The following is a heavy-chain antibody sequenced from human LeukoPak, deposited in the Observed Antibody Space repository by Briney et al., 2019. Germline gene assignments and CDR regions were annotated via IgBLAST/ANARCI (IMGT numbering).Heavy chain of an antibody. CDR2: INHRGDT. CDR3: ARGPTISETGYFDY. J-gene: IGHJ4*03. CDR1: GGSFSTYY. D-gene: IGHD1-1*01. Sequence: SETLSLTCAVYGGSFSTYYWSWIRQSPGKGLEWIAEINHRGDTNYNPSVKSRVTIPVDTSKNQFSLKVRSVTAADTAVYYCARGPTISETGYFDYWGQGTLVTVSS. V-gene: IGHV4-34*01.